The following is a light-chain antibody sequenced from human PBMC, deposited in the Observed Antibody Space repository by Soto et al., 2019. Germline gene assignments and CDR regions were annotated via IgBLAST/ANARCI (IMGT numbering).Light chain of an antibody. CDR2: GNI. CDR3: QSYDSSLSGFYV. Sequence: QSVLTQPPSVSGAPGQRVTISCTGSSSNIGAGYDVHWYQRLPGTAPKLLIYGNINRPSGVPDRFSGSKSGTSASLAITGLQAEDEADYYCQSYDSSLSGFYVFGTATKVTV. V-gene: IGLV1-40*01. CDR1: SSNIGAGYD. J-gene: IGLJ1*01.